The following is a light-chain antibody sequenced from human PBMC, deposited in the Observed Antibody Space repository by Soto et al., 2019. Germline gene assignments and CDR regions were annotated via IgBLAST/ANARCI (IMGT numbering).Light chain of an antibody. V-gene: IGLV1-44*01. Sequence: QSVLTQPPSASGAPGQRVPISCSGGASNIGRDPVNWYQQVPGTAPKLLIYENNHRPSGVPDRFSGSKSGTSASLVISGLQSEDEAEYFCAGWDGSLKGFVFGTGTKVTVL. CDR3: AGWDGSLKGFV. J-gene: IGLJ1*01. CDR2: ENN. CDR1: ASNIGRDP.